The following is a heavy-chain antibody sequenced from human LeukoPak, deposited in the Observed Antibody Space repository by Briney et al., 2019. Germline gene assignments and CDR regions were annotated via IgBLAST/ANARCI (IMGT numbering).Heavy chain of an antibody. CDR2: IRYDGSDK. J-gene: IGHJ4*02. CDR3: ARDYYGSGSYYKSGEFGY. V-gene: IGHV3-30*02. D-gene: IGHD3-10*01. CDR1: GFTFSSYG. Sequence: GGSLRLSCAASGFTFSSYGMHWVRQAPGKGLEWVAFIRYDGSDKYYADSLKGRFTISRDNSKNTLYVQMNSLRAEDTAVYYCARDYYGSGSYYKSGEFGYWGQGTLVTVSS.